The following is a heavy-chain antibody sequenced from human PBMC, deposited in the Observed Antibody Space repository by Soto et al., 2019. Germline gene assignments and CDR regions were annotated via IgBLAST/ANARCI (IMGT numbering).Heavy chain of an antibody. D-gene: IGHD5-18*01. CDR3: AKSPGQLWLPVGFA. V-gene: IGHV3-23*01. CDR2: ITASAGTT. Sequence: PGVSLRHSCAASGFNFSDYAMTCVRQAPGKGLEWVSDITASAGTTYYADSVKGRFTISRDNSKNTLYLQMNSLRAEDTAVYYCAKSPGQLWLPVGFAWGQGTLVTVSS. CDR1: GFNFSDYA. J-gene: IGHJ5*02.